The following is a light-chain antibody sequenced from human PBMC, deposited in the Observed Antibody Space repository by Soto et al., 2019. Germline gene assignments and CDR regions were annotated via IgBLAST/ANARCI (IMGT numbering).Light chain of an antibody. J-gene: IGKJ1*01. Sequence: EIVMTQSPATLSVAPGDRASLSCRASQTLSSNLAWYQQKPGQAPRLLIYGASTRATGIPDRFSGSGSGTDFTLTISRLEPEDSAVYYCQQYGSSPTWTFGQGTKVDIK. CDR3: QQYGSSPTWT. CDR2: GAS. V-gene: IGKV3-20*01. CDR1: QTLSSN.